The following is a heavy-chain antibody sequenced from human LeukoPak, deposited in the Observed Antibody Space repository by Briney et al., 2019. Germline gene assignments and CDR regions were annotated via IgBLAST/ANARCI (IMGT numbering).Heavy chain of an antibody. J-gene: IGHJ4*02. CDR3: AAPVWGSYPLPFDY. CDR2: FDPEDGET. V-gene: IGHV1-24*01. D-gene: IGHD3-16*02. CDR1: GYTLTELS. Sequence: ASVKVSCKDSGYTLTELSMHWVRQAPGKGLEWMGGFDPEDGETIYAQKFQGRVTMTEDTSTDTAYMELSSLRSEDTAVYYCAAPVWGSYPLPFDYWGQGTLVTVSS.